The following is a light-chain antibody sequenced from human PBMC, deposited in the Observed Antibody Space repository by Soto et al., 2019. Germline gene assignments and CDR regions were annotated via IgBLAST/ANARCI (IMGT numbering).Light chain of an antibody. CDR1: SSDVGNYNL. CDR2: EVS. CDR3: CSYAGSSTPLI. Sequence: QSALTQPASVSGSPGQSITISCTGTSSDVGNYNLVSWYQQHPGKATKLMIYEVSKWPSGVSNRFSGSKSGKTASLTISGLQAEDEADYYCCSYAGSSTPLIFGTGTKVTVL. J-gene: IGLJ1*01. V-gene: IGLV2-23*02.